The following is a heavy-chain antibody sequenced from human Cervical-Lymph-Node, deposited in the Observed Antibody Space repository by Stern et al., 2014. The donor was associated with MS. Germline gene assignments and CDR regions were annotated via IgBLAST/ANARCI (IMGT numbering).Heavy chain of an antibody. D-gene: IGHD3-10*01. CDR1: GFTFSSHG. V-gene: IGHV3-30*18. J-gene: IGHJ6*02. CDR2: ISFDGTNK. CDR3: AKGQMFRGLTGYYGMDV. Sequence: VQLVESGGGVVQPGRSLRLSCAASGFTFSSHGMHWVRQAPGKGLEWVAVISFDGTNKYYRGSVKGRFTISRDNSKNTMYLQMNSLRGEDTAVYYCAKGQMFRGLTGYYGMDVWGQGTTVTVSS.